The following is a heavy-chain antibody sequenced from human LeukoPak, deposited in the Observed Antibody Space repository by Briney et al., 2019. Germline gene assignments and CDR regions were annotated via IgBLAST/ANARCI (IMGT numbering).Heavy chain of an antibody. CDR3: ARDSSSWSFFDY. V-gene: IGHV6-1*01. CDR1: GDSVSSNTAG. CDR2: TYYRSKWYN. Sequence: SQTLSLTCAISGDSVSSNTAGWSWIRQSPSRGLEWLGRTYYRSKWYNDDAGSVKSRITINADTAKNQFSLQLNSVTPEDTALYYCARDSSSWSFFDYWGQGTLVTVSS. J-gene: IGHJ4*02. D-gene: IGHD6-13*01.